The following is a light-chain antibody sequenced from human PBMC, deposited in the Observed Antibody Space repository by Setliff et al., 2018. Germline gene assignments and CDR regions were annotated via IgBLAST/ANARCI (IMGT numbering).Light chain of an antibody. CDR3: SSYTSSRTRV. Sequence: QSALTQPASVSGSPGQSITISCTGTSSDVGGYNYVSWYQQHPGKAPKLMIYEVSNRPSGVSNRFSGAKSGNTASLTISGLQAEDEADYYCSSYTSSRTRVVGGGTK. J-gene: IGLJ2*01. CDR1: SSDVGGYNY. CDR2: EVS. V-gene: IGLV2-14*01.